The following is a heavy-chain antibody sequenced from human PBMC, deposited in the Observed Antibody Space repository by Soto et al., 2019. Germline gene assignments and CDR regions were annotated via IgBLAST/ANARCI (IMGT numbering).Heavy chain of an antibody. CDR2: IGGSGSST. J-gene: IGHJ4*02. D-gene: IGHD3-22*01. CDR1: VCTFTNHA. Sequence: GGSLRLSCASSVCTFTNHAMSCVRHSPGKWLEWVSDIGGSGSSTYYADSVKGRFTISRDNSKDTLYLQMNGLRAEDTAVYYCARRGYYYYSAVYWDQIHSEYLGQGALVNGSS. V-gene: IGHV3-23*01. CDR3: ARRGYYYYSAVYWDQIHSEY.